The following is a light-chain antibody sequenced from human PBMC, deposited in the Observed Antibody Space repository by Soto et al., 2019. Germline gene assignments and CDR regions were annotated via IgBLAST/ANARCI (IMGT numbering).Light chain of an antibody. Sequence: QSVLTQPASVSGSPGQSITISCTETSSDVGGYNYVSWYQQHPGKAPKLMIYEVSNRPSGVSNRFSGSKSGNTASLTISGLQAEDEADYYCSSYTTSNTLVFGTGTKLTVL. J-gene: IGLJ1*01. CDR2: EVS. CDR3: SSYTTSNTLV. CDR1: SSDVGGYNY. V-gene: IGLV2-14*01.